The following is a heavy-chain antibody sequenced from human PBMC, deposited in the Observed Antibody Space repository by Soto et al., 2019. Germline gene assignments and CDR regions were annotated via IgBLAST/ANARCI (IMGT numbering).Heavy chain of an antibody. J-gene: IGHJ6*02. CDR2: IYYAGST. D-gene: IGHD6-6*01. CDR1: GGSMISYY. Sequence: SETLSLTCTVSGGSMISYYWSWIRQPPGRGLEWIGFIYYAGSTKYNPSLNSRVTISVDTSKNQFSLTVTSVTAADTAVYYCASGIAARHNYYYYGMDVWGQGTTVTVSS. V-gene: IGHV4-59*01. CDR3: ASGIAARHNYYYYGMDV.